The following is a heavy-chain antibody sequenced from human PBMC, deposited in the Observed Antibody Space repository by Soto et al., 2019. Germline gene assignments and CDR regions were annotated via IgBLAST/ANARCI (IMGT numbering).Heavy chain of an antibody. Sequence: PSETLSLTCTVSVASTGSYYWSWIRQPPGKGQEWIGYIYYSGSTNYTPSLKSRVTISVDTSKNQFSLKLSSVTAADTAVYYCVWYSGYEPYHFYYCGQGALVTVSS. CDR3: VWYSGYEPYHFYY. CDR2: IYYSGST. D-gene: IGHD5-12*01. J-gene: IGHJ4*01. CDR1: VASTGSYY. V-gene: IGHV4-59*08.